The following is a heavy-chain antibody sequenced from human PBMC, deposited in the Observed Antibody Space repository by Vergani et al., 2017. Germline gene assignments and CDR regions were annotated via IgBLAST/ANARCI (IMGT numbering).Heavy chain of an antibody. CDR1: GFTFSSYE. CDR2: ISSSGSTI. J-gene: IGHJ4*02. CDR3: ARVAVAGRCFDY. V-gene: IGHV3-48*03. D-gene: IGHD6-19*01. Sequence: EVQLVESGGGLVQPGGSLRLSCAASGFTFSSYEMNWVRQAPGKGLEWVSYISSSGSTIYYADSVKGRFTISRDNAKNSLYLQMNSLGAEDTAVYYCARVAVAGRCFDYWGQGTLVTVSS.